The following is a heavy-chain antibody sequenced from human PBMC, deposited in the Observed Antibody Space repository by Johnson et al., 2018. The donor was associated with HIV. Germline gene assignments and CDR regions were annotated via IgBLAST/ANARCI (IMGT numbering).Heavy chain of an antibody. CDR2: IASSDSPI. V-gene: IGHV3-11*04. Sequence: QVQLVESGGGLVKPGGSLRLSCAASGFTFSDYYMSWIRQAPGKGLEWVSYIASSDSPIYYADSVKGRFTISRDNAKNSLYLQMNSLRVEDTAVYYCARDESGYDEGFDAFDIWGQGTMVTVSS. CDR1: GFTFSDYY. D-gene: IGHD5-12*01. CDR3: ARDESGYDEGFDAFDI. J-gene: IGHJ3*02.